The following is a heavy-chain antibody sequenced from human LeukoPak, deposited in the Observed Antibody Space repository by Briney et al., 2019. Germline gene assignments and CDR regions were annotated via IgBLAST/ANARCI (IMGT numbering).Heavy chain of an antibody. CDR1: GYTFTSYD. D-gene: IGHD5-18*01. J-gene: IGHJ6*03. CDR3: VRGPVAVDAAMVKTYYYYYYYIDV. V-gene: IGHV1-8*01. CDR2: MNPNTGNT. Sequence: ASVKVSCKASGYTFTSYDINWVRQATGQGLEWMGWMNPNTGNTGSAQKFQGRVTMTRNTSISTAYMELSSLKSEDTAVYYCVRGPVAVDAAMVKTYYYYYYYIDVWGKGTTVTISS.